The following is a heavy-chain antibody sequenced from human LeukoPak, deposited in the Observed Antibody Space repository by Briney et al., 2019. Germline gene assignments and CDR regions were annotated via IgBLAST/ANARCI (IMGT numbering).Heavy chain of an antibody. D-gene: IGHD2-2*01. CDR3: ARGGPAAKTTPLHAFDI. CDR2: TYYRSKWYN. V-gene: IGHV6-1*01. CDR1: GDSVSSNSVA. J-gene: IGHJ3*02. Sequence: SQTLSLTCAISGDSVSSNSVAWNWIRQSPSRGLEWLGRTYYRSKWYNDYAVSVKSRITINPATSKNQFSLQLNSVTPEDTAVYSCARGGPAAKTTPLHAFDIWGQGTMVTVSS.